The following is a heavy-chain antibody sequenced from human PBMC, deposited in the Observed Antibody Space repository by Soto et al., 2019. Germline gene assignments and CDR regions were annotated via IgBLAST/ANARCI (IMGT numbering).Heavy chain of an antibody. CDR2: ISGYNGNT. J-gene: IGHJ4*02. V-gene: IGHV1-18*01. Sequence: ASVKVSCKASGYTFTSNGISWVRQAPEQGLEWMGWISGYNGNTNYAQNLQGRVTMTTDTSTSTAYMELRSLRSDDTAVYYCAREALYYESSGLDYWGQGTLVTVSS. CDR1: GYTFTSNG. CDR3: AREALYYESSGLDY. D-gene: IGHD3-22*01.